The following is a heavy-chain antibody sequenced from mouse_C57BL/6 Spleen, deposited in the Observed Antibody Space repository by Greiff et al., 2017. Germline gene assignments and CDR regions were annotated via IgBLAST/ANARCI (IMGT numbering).Heavy chain of an antibody. CDR3: APYSNYAMDY. V-gene: IGHV1-19*01. CDR1: GYTFTDYY. Sequence: VQLQQSGPVLVKPGASVKMSCKASGYTFTDYYMNWVKQSHGKSLEWIGVINPYNGGTSYNQKFKGKATLTVDKSSSTAYMELNSLTSEDSAVYYCAPYSNYAMDYWGQGTSVTVSS. D-gene: IGHD2-5*01. CDR2: INPYNGGT. J-gene: IGHJ4*01.